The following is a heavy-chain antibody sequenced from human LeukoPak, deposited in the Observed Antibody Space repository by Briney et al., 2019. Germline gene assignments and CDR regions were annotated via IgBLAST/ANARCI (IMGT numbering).Heavy chain of an antibody. CDR3: ARGFVYARYDNWFDP. Sequence: GSSVKVSCKASGGPFSSYAISWVRQAPGQGLEWMGGIIPIFGTANYAQKFQGRVTITTDESTSTAYMELSSLRSEDTAVYYCARGFVYARYDNWFDPWGQGTLVTVSS. D-gene: IGHD2-8*01. J-gene: IGHJ5*02. V-gene: IGHV1-69*05. CDR1: GGPFSSYA. CDR2: IIPIFGTA.